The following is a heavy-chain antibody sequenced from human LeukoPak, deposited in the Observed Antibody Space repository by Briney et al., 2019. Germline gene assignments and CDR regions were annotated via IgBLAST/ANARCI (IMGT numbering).Heavy chain of an antibody. CDR3: ARHGRGVAAGTGAFDI. J-gene: IGHJ3*02. CDR1: GDSISSYY. V-gene: IGHV4-4*09. CDR2: IYTSGST. Sequence: SETLSLTCAVSGDSISSYYWSWIRQPPGKGLEWIGYIYTSGSTNYNPSLKSRVTISVDTSKNQFSLKLSSVTAADTAVYYCARHGRGVAAGTGAFDIWGQGTMVTVSS. D-gene: IGHD6-13*01.